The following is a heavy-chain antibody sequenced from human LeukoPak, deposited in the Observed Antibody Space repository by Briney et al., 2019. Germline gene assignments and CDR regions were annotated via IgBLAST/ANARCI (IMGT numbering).Heavy chain of an antibody. CDR2: ISGSGGST. CDR1: GFTFSSYA. D-gene: IGHD3-10*01. CDR3: AKDRKPNYYGSGSYGDY. J-gene: IGHJ4*02. Sequence: GGSLRLSCAASGFTFSSYAMSWVRQAPGKGLEWVSAISGSGGSTYYADSVKGRFTISRDNSKNTLYLQMNSLRAEDTAVYYCAKDRKPNYYGSGSYGDYWGQGTLVTVSS. V-gene: IGHV3-23*01.